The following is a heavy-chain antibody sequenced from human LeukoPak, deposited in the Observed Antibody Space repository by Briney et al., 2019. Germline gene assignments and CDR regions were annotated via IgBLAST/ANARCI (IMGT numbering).Heavy chain of an antibody. D-gene: IGHD2-2*02. CDR1: GFTFSSYS. V-gene: IGHV3-21*01. J-gene: IGHJ4*02. CDR3: ARVWSDCSYTNCYISEY. Sequence: GGSLRLSCAASGFTFSSYSMNWVRQAPGERLEWVSSISSSSAYMYYADAVKGRFTISRDDAKNSPFLQMNSLRAEDTAVYYCARVWSDCSYTNCYISEYWGQGTLVTVSS. CDR2: ISSSSAYM.